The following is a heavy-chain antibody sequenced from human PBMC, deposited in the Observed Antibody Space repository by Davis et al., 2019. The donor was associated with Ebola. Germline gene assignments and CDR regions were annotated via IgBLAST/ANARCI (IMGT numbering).Heavy chain of an antibody. CDR1: GFTVSSNY. J-gene: IGHJ4*02. D-gene: IGHD1-26*01. V-gene: IGHV3-53*04. Sequence: GESLKISCAASGFTVSSNYMSWVRQAPGKGLEWVSVIYSGGSTYYADSVKGRFTISRHNSKNTLYLQMNSLRAEDTAVYYCTREEWELLRWGQGTLVTVSS. CDR3: TREEWELLR. CDR2: IYSGGST.